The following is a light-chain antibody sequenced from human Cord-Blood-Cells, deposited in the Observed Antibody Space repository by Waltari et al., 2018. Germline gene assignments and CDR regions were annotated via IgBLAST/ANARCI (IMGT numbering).Light chain of an antibody. V-gene: IGKV3-11*01. Sequence: EIVLTQSPATLSLSPGERATLSCRASQSVSSYLAWYQQKPGQAARLLIYDAPNRATGIPARFSGSGSGTDFTLTISSLEPEDFAVYYCQQRSNWPPMYTFGQGTKLEIK. CDR1: QSVSSY. J-gene: IGKJ2*01. CDR3: QQRSNWPPMYT. CDR2: DAP.